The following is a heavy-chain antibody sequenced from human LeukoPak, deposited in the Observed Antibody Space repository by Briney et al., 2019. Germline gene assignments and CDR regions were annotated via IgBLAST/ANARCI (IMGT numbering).Heavy chain of an antibody. CDR1: GFTFSNYW. V-gene: IGHV3-74*01. CDR2: INSDGINT. J-gene: IGHJ5*02. D-gene: IGHD3-22*01. CDR3: ARDLGQYYDTSDNWFDP. Sequence: PGGSLRLSCAASGFTFSNYWMHWVRQAPGKGLGWVSRINSDGINTSYADSVKGRLTISRDNAKNTLNLQMNSLRAEDTAVYYCARDLGQYYDTSDNWFDPWGQGTLVTVSS.